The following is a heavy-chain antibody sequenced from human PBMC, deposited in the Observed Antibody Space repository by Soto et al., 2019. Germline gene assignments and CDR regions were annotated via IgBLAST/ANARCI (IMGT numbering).Heavy chain of an antibody. D-gene: IGHD5-18*01. V-gene: IGHV5-10-1*01. CDR3: ARHAPGYSYGYSGFDY. J-gene: IGHJ4*02. Sequence: SPSFQGHVTISADKSISTAYLQWSSLKASDTAMYYCARHAPGYSYGYSGFDYWGQGTLVTVSS.